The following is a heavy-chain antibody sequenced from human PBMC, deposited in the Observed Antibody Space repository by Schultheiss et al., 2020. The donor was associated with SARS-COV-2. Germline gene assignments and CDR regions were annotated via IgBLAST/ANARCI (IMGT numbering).Heavy chain of an antibody. Sequence: GESLKISCAASGFTFRSYSMNWVRQAPGKGLEWVSAMSDSGDSTYYADSLKGRFTISRDNSKSTLYLQMNSLRAEDTAVYYCAKPRRGSWGQGTLVTVSS. CDR2: MSDSGDST. V-gene: IGHV3-23*01. CDR3: AKPRRGS. D-gene: IGHD3-16*01. J-gene: IGHJ4*02. CDR1: GFTFRSYS.